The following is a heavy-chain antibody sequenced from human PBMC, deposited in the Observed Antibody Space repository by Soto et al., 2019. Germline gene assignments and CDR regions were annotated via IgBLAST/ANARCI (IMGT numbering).Heavy chain of an antibody. CDR1: GVSISSGDYY. J-gene: IGHJ4*02. D-gene: IGHD3-16*01. V-gene: IGHV4-30-4*01. CDR3: ARPSLGELTFDY. CDR2: IHHSGST. Sequence: QVQLQESGPGLVKPSQTLSLTCTVSGVSISSGDYYWSWIRQPPGKGLEWIGYIHHSGSTYYNPSLRSRVTISVDASKNQFALKLSSVTDADTAVYYCARPSLGELTFDYWGQGTLVTVSS.